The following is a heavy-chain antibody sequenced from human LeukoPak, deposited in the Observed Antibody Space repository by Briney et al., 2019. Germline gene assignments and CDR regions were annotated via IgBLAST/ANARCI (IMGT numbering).Heavy chain of an antibody. CDR1: GFTFSSYS. V-gene: IGHV3-21*06. CDR2: ISSTNYYA. CDR3: ARDQVTSFDY. Sequence: GGSLRLSCAASGFTFSSYSMNWVRQAPGKGLEWVSYISSTNYYAYYADSVKGRFTISRDNAKNSLYLQMNSLRAEDTAVYYCARDQVTSFDYWGQGTLVTVSS. J-gene: IGHJ4*02.